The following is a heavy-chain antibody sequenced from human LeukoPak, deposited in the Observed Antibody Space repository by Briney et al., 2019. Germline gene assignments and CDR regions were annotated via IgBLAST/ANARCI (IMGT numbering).Heavy chain of an antibody. CDR2: INPNSGGT. CDR1: EGTFSSYA. CDR3: ARIDSSGYYFDY. J-gene: IGHJ4*02. V-gene: IGHV1-2*06. Sequence: ASVKVSCKASEGTFSSYAISWVRQAPGQGLEWMGRINPNSGGTNYAQKFQGGVTMTRDTSISTAYMELSRLRSDDTAVYYCARIDSSGYYFDYWGQGTLVTVSS. D-gene: IGHD3-22*01.